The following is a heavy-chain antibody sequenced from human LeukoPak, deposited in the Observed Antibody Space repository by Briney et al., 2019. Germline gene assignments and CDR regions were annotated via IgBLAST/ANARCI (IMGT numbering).Heavy chain of an antibody. CDR2: IYYTGST. CDR3: ARHAISSAWSIDY. D-gene: IGHD6-19*01. V-gene: IGHV4-59*08. CDR1: GGSISRDY. J-gene: IGHJ4*02. Sequence: SETLSLTCTVSGGSISRDYWSWIRQPPGKGLEWIGYIYYTGSTNYNPSLKSRVTISVDTSKNQFSLKLSSVTAADTAVYYCARHAISSAWSIDYWGQGTLVTVSS.